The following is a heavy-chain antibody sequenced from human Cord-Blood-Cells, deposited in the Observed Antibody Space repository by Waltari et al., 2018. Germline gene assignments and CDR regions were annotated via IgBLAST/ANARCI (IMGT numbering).Heavy chain of an antibody. D-gene: IGHD3-10*01. CDR2: SNPNRGGT. CDR3: ARGPRATKFRGFDY. Sequence: QVQLVQSGAEVKKPGASVKVSCKASGYTFTGYYMHWVRQAPGQGLEWMGWSNPNRGGTNYGQRFQGWVTMSRDTSISTAYMELSRLRTDDTAVYYCARGPRATKFRGFDYWGQGTLVTVSS. J-gene: IGHJ4*02. CDR1: GYTFTGYY. V-gene: IGHV1-2*04.